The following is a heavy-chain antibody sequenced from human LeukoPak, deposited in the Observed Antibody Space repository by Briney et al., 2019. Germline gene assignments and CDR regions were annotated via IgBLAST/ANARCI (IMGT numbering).Heavy chain of an antibody. CDR3: ARGVVPGAVVGFDP. J-gene: IGHJ5*02. Sequence: SETLSLTCTVSGGSMSYYYWSWIRQPPGKGLEWIGYICYSGSTNYNPSLKSRVTISVDTSKNQFSLKLSSLTAADAAVYYCARGVVPGAVVGFDPWGQGTLVTVSS. D-gene: IGHD2-2*01. CDR2: ICYSGST. CDR1: GGSMSYYY. V-gene: IGHV4-59*01.